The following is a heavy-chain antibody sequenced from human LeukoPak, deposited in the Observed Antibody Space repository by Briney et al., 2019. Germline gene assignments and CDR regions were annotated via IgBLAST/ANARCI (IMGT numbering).Heavy chain of an antibody. D-gene: IGHD1-26*01. CDR3: ARENSGSYGSRYYYYYGMDV. J-gene: IGHJ6*02. Sequence: ASVKVSCKASGYTFTGYYMHWVRQAPGQGLEWMGWISAYNGNTNYAQKLQGRVTMTTDTSTSTAYMELRSLRSDDTAVYYCARENSGSYGSRYYYYYGMDVWGQGTTVTVSS. CDR1: GYTFTGYY. CDR2: ISAYNGNT. V-gene: IGHV1-18*04.